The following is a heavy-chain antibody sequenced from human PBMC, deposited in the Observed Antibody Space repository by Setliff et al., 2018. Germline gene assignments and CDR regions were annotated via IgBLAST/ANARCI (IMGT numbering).Heavy chain of an antibody. CDR1: GYTFTTYA. D-gene: IGHD3-10*01. V-gene: IGHV7-4-1*02. CDR2: INTNTGNP. J-gene: IGHJ6*03. CDR3: ARASRFGTVKWRGDYYMDV. Sequence: GASVKVSCKASGYTFTTYAMGWMRQAPGQRLEWMGWINTNTGNPSYAQGFTGRFVFSLDTSVSTAYLQISSLKPEDTAVYYCARASRFGTVKWRGDYYMDVWGKGTTVTVSS.